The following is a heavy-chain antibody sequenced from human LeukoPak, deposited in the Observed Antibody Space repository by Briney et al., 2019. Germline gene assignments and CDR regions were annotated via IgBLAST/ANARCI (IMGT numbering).Heavy chain of an antibody. CDR3: ARGLVATSSYWYFDL. CDR2: INHSGST. D-gene: IGHD5-12*01. Sequence: PSETLSLTCAVYGGSFSGYYWSWIRQPPGKGLEWIGEINHSGSTNYNPSLKSRVTISVDTSKNQFSLKLSSVTAADTAVYYCARGLVATSSYWYFDLWGRGTLVTVSS. J-gene: IGHJ2*01. V-gene: IGHV4-34*01. CDR1: GGSFSGYY.